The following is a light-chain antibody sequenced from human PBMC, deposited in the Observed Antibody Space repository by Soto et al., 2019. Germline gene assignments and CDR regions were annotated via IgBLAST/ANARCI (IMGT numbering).Light chain of an antibody. Sequence: DIQMTQSPSSLSASVGDRVTITCRASQSISSYLNWYQQKPGKAPKVLIYAASSLQSGVPSRFSGIGSGTDFTLSISSLQPEDFATYYCQQSYSGPLTFGGVTKVDIK. J-gene: IGKJ4*01. CDR2: AAS. CDR3: QQSYSGPLT. V-gene: IGKV1-39*01. CDR1: QSISSY.